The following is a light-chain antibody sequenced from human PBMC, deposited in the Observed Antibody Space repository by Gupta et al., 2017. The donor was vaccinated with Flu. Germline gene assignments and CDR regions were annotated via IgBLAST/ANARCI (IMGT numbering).Light chain of an antibody. Sequence: GGACNFVSRDQQHPGNAHQLMIYEVSKRPAGAPGRFSGSKSGNTASPTVSGLPAEDGADYYRTSDAGSNNWVFGGGTKVTVL. CDR2: EVS. CDR3: TSDAGSNNWV. CDR1: GGACNF. J-gene: IGLJ3*02. V-gene: IGLV2-8*01.